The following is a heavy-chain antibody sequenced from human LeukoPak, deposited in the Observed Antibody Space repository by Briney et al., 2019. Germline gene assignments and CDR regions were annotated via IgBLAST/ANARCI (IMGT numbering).Heavy chain of an antibody. D-gene: IGHD6-19*01. J-gene: IGHJ4*02. Sequence: SETLSLTCAVSGGSVSGHYWDWIRQPPGKGLERIGYIYASGSANYHPSLKSRVTISLDTSENHVSLRLTSVTAEDTAVYYCAREAPGGSGWTYFDYWGQGFLVTVSS. CDR3: AREAPGGSGWTYFDY. CDR2: IYASGSA. CDR1: GGSVSGHY. V-gene: IGHV4-59*02.